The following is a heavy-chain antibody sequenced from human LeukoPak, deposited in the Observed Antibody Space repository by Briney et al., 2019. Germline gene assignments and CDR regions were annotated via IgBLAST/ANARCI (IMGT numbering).Heavy chain of an antibody. D-gene: IGHD1-26*01. Sequence: SETLSLTCTVSGYSISSGYYWGWIRQPPGKGLEWIGSIYHSGSTYYNPSLKSRVTISVDTSKNQFSLKLSSVTAADTAVYYCARGAGATDYWGQGTLVTVPS. J-gene: IGHJ4*02. CDR2: IYHSGST. CDR3: ARGAGATDY. CDR1: GYSISSGYY. V-gene: IGHV4-38-2*02.